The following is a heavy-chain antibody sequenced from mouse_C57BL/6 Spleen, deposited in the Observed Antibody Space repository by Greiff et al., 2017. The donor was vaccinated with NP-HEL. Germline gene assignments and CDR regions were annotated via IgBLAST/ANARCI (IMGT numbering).Heavy chain of an antibody. D-gene: IGHD2-1*01. V-gene: IGHV1-82*01. CDR1: GYAFRSSW. J-gene: IGHJ2*01. Sequence: QVQLKQSGPELVKPGASVKISCKASGYAFRSSWMNWVKHRPGKGPQWIGRLSPGDGDPNYNGQFAGKATLTADKSSSTAYMQLSGLTSEDSAVYFGARNYYGNYVRYFDCWGQGTTLAVSS. CDR2: LSPGDGDP. CDR3: ARNYYGNYVRYFDC.